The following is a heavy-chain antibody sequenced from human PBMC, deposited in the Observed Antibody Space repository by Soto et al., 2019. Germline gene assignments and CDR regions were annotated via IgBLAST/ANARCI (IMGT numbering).Heavy chain of an antibody. CDR3: ARGHHIAAAGRGGWFDP. V-gene: IGHV1-69*02. CDR1: GGTFSSYT. CDR2: IIPILGIA. Sequence: QVQLVQSGAEVKKPGSSVKVSCKASGGTFSSYTISWVRQAPGQGLEWMGRIIPILGIANYAQKFQGRVTITADKATSTAYMELSSLRSEDTAVYYCARGHHIAAAGRGGWFDPWGQGTLVTVSS. J-gene: IGHJ5*02. D-gene: IGHD6-13*01.